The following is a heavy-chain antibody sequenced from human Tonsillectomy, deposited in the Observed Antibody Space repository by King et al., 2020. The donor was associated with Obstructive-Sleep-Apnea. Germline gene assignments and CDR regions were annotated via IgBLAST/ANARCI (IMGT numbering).Heavy chain of an antibody. J-gene: IGHJ3*02. CDR1: GFTFDDYA. Sequence: VQLVESGGGLVQPGRSLRLSCAASGFTFDDYAMHWVRQAPGKGLEWVSGISWNSGSIGYADSVKGRFTISRDNAKNSLYLQMNSLRAEDTALYYCAKDKSQTDHFDWGGGGAFDIWGQGTMVTVSS. D-gene: IGHD3-9*01. CDR3: AKDKSQTDHFDWGGGGAFDI. V-gene: IGHV3-9*01. CDR2: ISWNSGSI.